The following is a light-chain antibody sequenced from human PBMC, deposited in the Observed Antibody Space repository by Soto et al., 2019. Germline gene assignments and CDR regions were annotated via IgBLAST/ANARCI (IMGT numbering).Light chain of an antibody. CDR1: SRDIGNYNY. J-gene: IGLJ1*01. V-gene: IGLV2-14*01. CDR2: EVT. CDR3: ASYRSANTLVV. Sequence: QSVLTQPASVSWSPGQSITISCTGTSRDIGNYNYVSWYQHHPGKAPKLMIYEVTSRPSGASDRFSGSKSGMTASLTISGLQPEDEADYFCASYRSANTLVVFGTGTKVTVL.